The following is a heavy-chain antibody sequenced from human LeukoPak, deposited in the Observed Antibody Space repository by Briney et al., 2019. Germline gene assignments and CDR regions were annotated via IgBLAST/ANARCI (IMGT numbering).Heavy chain of an antibody. CDR3: VKGQRYYDSSGYYSIEYFQH. J-gene: IGHJ1*01. Sequence: GRSLRLSCSASGFTFSSYAMHWVRKAPGQGLEYVSAISSNGGSTYYADSVKGRLTISRDNSKNTLYLQMSSLRAEDTAVYYCVKGQRYYDSSGYYSIEYFQHWGQGTLVTVSS. D-gene: IGHD3-22*01. V-gene: IGHV3-64D*09. CDR2: ISSNGGST. CDR1: GFTFSSYA.